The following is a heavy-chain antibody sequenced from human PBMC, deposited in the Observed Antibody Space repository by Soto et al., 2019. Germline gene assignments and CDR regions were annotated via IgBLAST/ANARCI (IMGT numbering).Heavy chain of an antibody. D-gene: IGHD5-18*01. V-gene: IGHV3-73*02. CDR2: IRSKANSYAT. CDR3: TADTAMTNYGMDV. J-gene: IGHJ6*02. Sequence: VHLVESGGGLVQPGGSLTLSCAASGFTFSGSAMHCVRQASGQGLEGVGRIRSKANSYATAYAASVKGRFTISRDDSKNTAYLQMNSLKTEDTAVYYCTADTAMTNYGMDVWGQGTTVTVSS. CDR1: GFTFSGSA.